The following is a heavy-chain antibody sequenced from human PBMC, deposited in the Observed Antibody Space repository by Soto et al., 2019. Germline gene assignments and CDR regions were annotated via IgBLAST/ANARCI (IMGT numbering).Heavy chain of an antibody. CDR3: ARVRYSSGWYRGLDAFDI. CDR2: ISSNGGST. CDR1: GCTFNNYG. D-gene: IGHD6-19*01. V-gene: IGHV3-64*01. J-gene: IGHJ3*02. Sequence: PGVPLRVSWAASGCTFNNYGSHWIRQAPGKGLEYVSAISSNGGSTYYANSVKGRFTISRDNSKNTLYLQMGSLRAEDMAVYYCARVRYSSGWYRGLDAFDIWGQGTMVTVSS.